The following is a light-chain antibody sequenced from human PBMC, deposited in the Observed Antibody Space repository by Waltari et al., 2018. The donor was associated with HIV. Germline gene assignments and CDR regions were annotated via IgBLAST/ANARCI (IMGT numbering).Light chain of an antibody. CDR3: CSYAGSYTWV. Sequence: QSALTQPRSVSGSPGQSVTISCTGTSSDVGGYNYVSWYKQHPGKAPKLMIYDVSKRPSGVPDRFSGSKSGNTASRTISGLQAEDEADYYCCSYAGSYTWVFGGGTKLTVL. CDR1: SSDVGGYNY. CDR2: DVS. V-gene: IGLV2-11*01. J-gene: IGLJ3*02.